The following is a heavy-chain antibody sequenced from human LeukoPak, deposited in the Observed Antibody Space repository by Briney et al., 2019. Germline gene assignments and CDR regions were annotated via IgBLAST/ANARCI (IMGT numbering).Heavy chain of an antibody. CDR3: AKGSGTTGTTHRPPDY. D-gene: IGHD1-1*01. Sequence: QSGGSLRLSCAASGFTFSSYAMSWVRQAPGKGLEWVSAISGSGGSTYYADSVKGRFTISRDNSKNTLYLQVNSLRAEDTAVYYCAKGSGTTGTTHRPPDYWGQGTLVTVSS. J-gene: IGHJ4*02. CDR2: ISGSGGST. V-gene: IGHV3-23*01. CDR1: GFTFSSYA.